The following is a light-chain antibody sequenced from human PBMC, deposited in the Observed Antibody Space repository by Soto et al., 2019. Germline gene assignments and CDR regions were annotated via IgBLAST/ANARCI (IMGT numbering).Light chain of an antibody. CDR3: QQYNIWPLT. J-gene: IGKJ4*01. V-gene: IGKV3-15*01. Sequence: EILFPQSPGTLYLYPGEGVTLSCRASQSVSSSYLTWYQPKTGQAPRILIYGASTRDTGIPARFSGSGSGTEFTLTISSLQSEDFEVDYCQQYNIWPLTFGGGTQVEI. CDR1: QSVSSSY. CDR2: GAS.